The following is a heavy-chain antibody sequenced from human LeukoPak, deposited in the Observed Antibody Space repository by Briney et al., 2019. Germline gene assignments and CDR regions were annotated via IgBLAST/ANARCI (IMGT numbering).Heavy chain of an antibody. CDR3: AREEYCSGGSCYPDY. Sequence: PGGPLRPSCAASGFTFSSYGMHWVRQAPGKGLEWVAVIWYDGSNKYYADSVKGRFTISRDNSKNTLYLQMNSLRAEDTAVYYCAREEYCSGGSCYPDYWGQGTLVTVSS. V-gene: IGHV3-33*01. CDR1: GFTFSSYG. D-gene: IGHD2-15*01. CDR2: IWYDGSNK. J-gene: IGHJ4*02.